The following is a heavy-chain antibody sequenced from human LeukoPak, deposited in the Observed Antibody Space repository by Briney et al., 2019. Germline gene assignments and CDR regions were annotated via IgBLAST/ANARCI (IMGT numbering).Heavy chain of an antibody. CDR2: IKQDGSEK. CDR1: GFTFSSYW. Sequence: GGSLRLSCAASGFTFSSYWMSWVRQAPGKGLEWVANIKQDGSEKYYVDSVKGRFTISRDNAKNSLYLQMNSLRAEDTAVYYCAKEAFRLQYQTSVSRWFDPWGQGTLVTVSS. J-gene: IGHJ5*02. D-gene: IGHD4-11*01. CDR3: AKEAFRLQYQTSVSRWFDP. V-gene: IGHV3-7*03.